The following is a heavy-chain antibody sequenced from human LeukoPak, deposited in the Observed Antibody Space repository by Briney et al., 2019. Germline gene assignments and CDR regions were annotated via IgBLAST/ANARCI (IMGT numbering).Heavy chain of an antibody. V-gene: IGHV3-33*08. Sequence: GGSLRLSCAASGFTFSTYSMNWVRQAPGKGLEWVAVIWYDGSNKYYADSVKGRFTISRDNSKNTLYLQMNSLRAEDTAVYYCARGYYYDSSGYSHFDYWGQGTLVTVSS. CDR3: ARGYYYDSSGYSHFDY. CDR1: GFTFSTYS. CDR2: IWYDGSNK. D-gene: IGHD3-22*01. J-gene: IGHJ4*02.